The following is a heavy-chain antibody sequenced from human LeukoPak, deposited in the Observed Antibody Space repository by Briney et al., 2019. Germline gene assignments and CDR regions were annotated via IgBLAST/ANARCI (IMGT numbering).Heavy chain of an antibody. Sequence: GASVKVSCKASGYTFTGYYMHWVRQAPGQGLEWMGWINPNSGGTNYVQKFQGRVTMTRDTSISTAYMELSRLRSDDTAVYYCARNYDILTGPDYWGQGTLVTVSS. CDR1: GYTFTGYY. CDR2: INPNSGGT. CDR3: ARNYDILTGPDY. V-gene: IGHV1-2*02. D-gene: IGHD3-9*01. J-gene: IGHJ4*02.